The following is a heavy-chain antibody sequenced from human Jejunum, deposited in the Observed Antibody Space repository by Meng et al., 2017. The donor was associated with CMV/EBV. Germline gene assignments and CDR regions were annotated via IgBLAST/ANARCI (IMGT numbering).Heavy chain of an antibody. CDR3: VSRRWYDLQFYFDS. Sequence: FTISSYAWGGIRQPPGKGGEWIWSMYYSASTYHTPSLKSRVTISRDTSKNHCSLNLRSMTAADTAVYYCVSRRWYDLQFYFDSSGQGTLVTVSS. V-gene: IGHV4-39*02. D-gene: IGHD5-24*01. J-gene: IGHJ4*02. CDR2: MYYSAST. CDR1: FTISSYA.